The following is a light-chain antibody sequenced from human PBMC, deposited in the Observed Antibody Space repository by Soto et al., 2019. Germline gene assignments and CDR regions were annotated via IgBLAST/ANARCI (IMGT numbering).Light chain of an antibody. CDR3: QQYGSSPLT. J-gene: IGKJ1*01. CDR1: LSVSSSY. Sequence: EIVLTQSPGTLSLSPGERATLSCRASLSVSSSYLAWYQQKPGQAPRLLIYGASSRATGIPDRFSGSGSGTDFTLTISRLEPEDFAGYYCQQYGSSPLTFGQGTKVEIK. V-gene: IGKV3-20*01. CDR2: GAS.